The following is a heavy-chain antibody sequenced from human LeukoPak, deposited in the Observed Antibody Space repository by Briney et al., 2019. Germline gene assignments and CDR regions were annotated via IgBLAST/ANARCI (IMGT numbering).Heavy chain of an antibody. CDR3: TRPYCSGGSCYPC. CDR2: TRNKANSYIT. V-gene: IGHV3-72*01. D-gene: IGHD2-15*01. Sequence: GGSLRLSCAASGFTFSDHYMDWVRQAPGKGLEWVGRTRNKANSYITEYAASVEGRFTISRDNSKNSLYLQMNSLKTEDTAVYYCTRPYCSGGSCYPCWGQGTLVTVSS. J-gene: IGHJ4*02. CDR1: GFTFSDHY.